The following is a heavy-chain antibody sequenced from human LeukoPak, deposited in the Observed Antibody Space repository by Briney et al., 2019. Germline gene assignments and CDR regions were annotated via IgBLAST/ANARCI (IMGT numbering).Heavy chain of an antibody. CDR2: IKQDGSEK. J-gene: IGHJ5*02. CDR3: ARGLRWFDP. V-gene: IGHV3-7*01. Sequence: GGSLRLSCAASGFTFSSSWMTWVRQAPGKGLGWVANIKQDGSEKYYVDSVKGRFTISRDNAKNSLYLQMNSLRAEDTAVYYCARGLRWFDPWGQGTLVTVSS. CDR1: GFTFSSSW.